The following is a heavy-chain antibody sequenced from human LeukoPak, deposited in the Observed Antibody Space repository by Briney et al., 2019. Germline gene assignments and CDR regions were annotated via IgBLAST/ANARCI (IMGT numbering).Heavy chain of an antibody. CDR2: MNPNSGNT. Sequence: GASVKVSCKASGYTFTSYDINWVRQATGQGLEWMGWMNPNSGNTGYAQKFQGRVTMTRNTSISTAYMELSSLRSEDTAVYYCARGYCSSTSCYVGYFDYWGQGTLVTVSS. J-gene: IGHJ4*02. V-gene: IGHV1-8*01. CDR3: ARGYCSSTSCYVGYFDY. CDR1: GYTFTSYD. D-gene: IGHD2-2*01.